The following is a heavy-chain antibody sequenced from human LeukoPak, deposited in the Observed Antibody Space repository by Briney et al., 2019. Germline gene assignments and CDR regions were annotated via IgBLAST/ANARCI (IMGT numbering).Heavy chain of an antibody. Sequence: SETLSLTCTVSGGSISSYYWSWIRQPPGKGLEWIGYIYYSGSTNYNPSLKSRVTISVDTSKNQFSLKLSSVTAADTAVYYCASSRAGCSGYQKARYYYGMDVWVQGTTVTVSS. J-gene: IGHJ6*02. CDR1: GGSISSYY. CDR2: IYYSGST. V-gene: IGHV4-59*08. D-gene: IGHD5-12*01. CDR3: ASSRAGCSGYQKARYYYGMDV.